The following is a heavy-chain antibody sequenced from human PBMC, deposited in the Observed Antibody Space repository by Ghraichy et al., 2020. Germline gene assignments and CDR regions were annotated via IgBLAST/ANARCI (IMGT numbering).Heavy chain of an antibody. D-gene: IGHD3-9*01. CDR3: ARDYDILTGYYGPTEPYYYYGMDV. J-gene: IGHJ6*02. CDR1: GFTFSSYS. Sequence: GESLNISCAASGFTFSSYSMNWVRQAPGKGLEWVSSISSSSSYIYYADSVKGRFTISRDNAKNSLYLQMNSLRAEDTAVYYCARDYDILTGYYGPTEPYYYYGMDVWGQGTTVTVSS. V-gene: IGHV3-21*01. CDR2: ISSSSSYI.